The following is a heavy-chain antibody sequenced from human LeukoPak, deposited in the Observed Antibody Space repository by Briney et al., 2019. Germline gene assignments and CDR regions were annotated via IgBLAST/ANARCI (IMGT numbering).Heavy chain of an antibody. J-gene: IGHJ4*02. CDR1: GFTFSDYS. CDR2: IRWDGGMT. CDR3: AKDRQPWLVRGGHLDN. D-gene: IGHD3-10*02. Sequence: GGSLRLSCAASGFTFSDYSMHWVRQAPGKGLEWISLIRWDGGMTFYADSVKGRFTISRDNTKGSLYLQLNSLRTEDTALYYCAKDRQPWLVRGGHLDNWGRGTLVTVSS. V-gene: IGHV3-43*01.